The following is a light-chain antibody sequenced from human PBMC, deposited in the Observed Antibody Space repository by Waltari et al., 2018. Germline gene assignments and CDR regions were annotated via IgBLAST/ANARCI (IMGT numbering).Light chain of an antibody. CDR1: SSNIGAGYD. CDR3: QSYDSSLSAV. J-gene: IGLJ3*02. Sequence: QSVLTQPPSVSGAPGQSVPISCTWSSSNIGAGYDVHWYQQPPGLAPKLLIYAFSNRPSGVSDRFYGSKSGTSASLAINGLQAEDEAVYYCQSYDSSLSAVFGGGTKLTVL. V-gene: IGLV1-40*01. CDR2: AFS.